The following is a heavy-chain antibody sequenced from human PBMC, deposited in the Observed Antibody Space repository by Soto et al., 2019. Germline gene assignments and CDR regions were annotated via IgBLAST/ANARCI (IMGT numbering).Heavy chain of an antibody. Sequence: SLRLSCAASGVTFSSYAMHWVRQAPGKGLEWVAVISYDGSNKYYADSVKGRFTISRDNSKNTLYLQMNSLRAEDTAVYYCARETYYDFWSGPYYGMDVWGQGTTVTVSS. CDR1: GVTFSSYA. J-gene: IGHJ6*02. CDR3: ARETYYDFWSGPYYGMDV. D-gene: IGHD3-3*01. CDR2: ISYDGSNK. V-gene: IGHV3-30-3*01.